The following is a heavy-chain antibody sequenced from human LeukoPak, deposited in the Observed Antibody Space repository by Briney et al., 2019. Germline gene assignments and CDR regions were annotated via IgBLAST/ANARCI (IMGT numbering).Heavy chain of an antibody. D-gene: IGHD3-10*01. CDR1: NVSVTTSGYH. J-gene: IGHJ4*02. Sequence: SQTLSLTCDVANVSVTTSGYHWGWIRQPPGEGLEWIASISYNGTSYYTPSPRTRVHIFVATAKNQVSVTPRSVAARDTAVSYCSKGFEDWGGADFWGQGALVTVSS. CDR2: ISYNGTS. V-gene: IGHV4-39*01. CDR3: SKGFEDWGGADF.